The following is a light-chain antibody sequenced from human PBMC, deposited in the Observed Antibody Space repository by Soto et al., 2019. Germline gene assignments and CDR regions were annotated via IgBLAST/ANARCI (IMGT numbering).Light chain of an antibody. CDR1: SSDVGNYNY. CDR3: SSSAGTKNDWV. Sequence: QSALTQPPSASGSPGQSVTISCTGTSSDVGNYNYVSWYQQHPGKAPKLMIYDVNKRPSGVPDRFSGSKSGNTASLTVSGLQAEDEAADYCSSSAGTKNDWVFGGGTKLTVL. J-gene: IGLJ3*02. V-gene: IGLV2-8*01. CDR2: DVN.